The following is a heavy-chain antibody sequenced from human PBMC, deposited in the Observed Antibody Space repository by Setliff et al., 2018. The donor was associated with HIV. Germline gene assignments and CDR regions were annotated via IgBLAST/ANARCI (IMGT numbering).Heavy chain of an antibody. CDR3: AREGRQLWLFDF. D-gene: IGHD6-6*01. Sequence: SETLSLTCTVSGGSISAYYWNWFRQPAGKGLEWIGRVYIRGSPNSNPSLMSRVTTSIDTSKNQFFLRLSSVTAADTAVYYCAREGRQLWLFDFWGQGALVTVSS. J-gene: IGHJ4*02. CDR2: VYIRGSP. V-gene: IGHV4-4*07. CDR1: GGSISAYY.